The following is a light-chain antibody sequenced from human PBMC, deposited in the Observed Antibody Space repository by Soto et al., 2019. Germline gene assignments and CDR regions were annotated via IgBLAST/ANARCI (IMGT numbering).Light chain of an antibody. CDR2: GAS. CDR1: QSVSSY. CDR3: QQFATSPLT. Sequence: EIELTQSPGTLSLSPGERYTLSCRASQSVSSYLAWYQQKPGQAPRLLIYGASSRATGIPDRFSGSGSGTDFTLTISRLEPEDFAVYYCQQFATSPLTFGGGTKVDI. J-gene: IGKJ4*02. V-gene: IGKV3-20*01.